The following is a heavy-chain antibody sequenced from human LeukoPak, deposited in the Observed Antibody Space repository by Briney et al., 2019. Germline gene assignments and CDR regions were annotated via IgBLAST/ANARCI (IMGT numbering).Heavy chain of an antibody. CDR3: ARASSAAFDY. CDR1: GFTFSSYW. D-gene: IGHD3-10*01. J-gene: IGHJ4*02. Sequence: PGGSLRLSCAASGFTFSSYWMNWVRQAPGKGLEWVANIKQDGSEKYYVDSVKGRFTISRDNAKNSLYLQMNSLGVEDTAVYYCARASSAAFDYWGQGTLVTVSS. CDR2: IKQDGSEK. V-gene: IGHV3-7*01.